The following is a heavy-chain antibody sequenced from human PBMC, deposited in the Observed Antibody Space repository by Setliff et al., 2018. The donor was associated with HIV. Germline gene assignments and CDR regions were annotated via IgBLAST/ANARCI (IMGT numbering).Heavy chain of an antibody. J-gene: IGHJ5*01. CDR3: VRGAATRYYDYIWGGYRYSSVLDS. CDR1: GGSISSGNYF. D-gene: IGHD3-16*02. V-gene: IGHV4-61*09. Sequence: SETLSLTCTVSGGSISSGNYFWSWIRQPAGKGLEWIGHVYSNGTTNFNASLKSRVIISRDTYKNHFSLTLSSVTAADTAVYHCVRGAATRYYDYIWGGYRYSSVLDSWGQGVLVTVSS. CDR2: VYSNGTT.